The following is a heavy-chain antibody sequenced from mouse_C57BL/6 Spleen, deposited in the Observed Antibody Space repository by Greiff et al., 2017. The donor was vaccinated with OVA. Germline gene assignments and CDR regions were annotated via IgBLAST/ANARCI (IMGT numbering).Heavy chain of an antibody. D-gene: IGHD4-1*01. V-gene: IGHV1-76*01. CDR1: GYTFTDYY. J-gene: IGHJ4*01. Sequence: VQLQESGAELVRPGASVKLSCKASGYTFTDYYINWVKQRPGQGLEWIARIYPGSGNTYYNEKFKGKATLTAEKSSSTAYMQLSSLTSEDSAVYFCARWLTGTGGYAMDYWGQGTSVTVSS. CDR3: ARWLTGTGGYAMDY. CDR2: IYPGSGNT.